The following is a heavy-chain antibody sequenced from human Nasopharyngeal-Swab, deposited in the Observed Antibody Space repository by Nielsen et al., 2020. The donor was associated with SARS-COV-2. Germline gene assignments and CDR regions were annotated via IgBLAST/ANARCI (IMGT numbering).Heavy chain of an antibody. CDR3: AKEYGYSCGYLDY. D-gene: IGHD5-18*01. CDR2: IYSGGSST. V-gene: IGHV3-23*03. Sequence: GESLKISCAASGFTFSSYAMSWVRQAPGKGLEWVSVIYSGGSSTYYADSVKGRFTISRDNSKNTLYLQMNSLRAEDTAVYYCAKEYGYSCGYLDYWGQGTLVTVSS. CDR1: GFTFSSYA. J-gene: IGHJ4*02.